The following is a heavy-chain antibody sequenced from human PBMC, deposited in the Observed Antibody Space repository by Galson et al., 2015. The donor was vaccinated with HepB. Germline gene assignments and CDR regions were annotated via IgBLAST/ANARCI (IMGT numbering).Heavy chain of an antibody. CDR2: ISGSGGST. Sequence: SLRLSCAASGFTFSSYAMSWVRQAPGKGLEWVSAISGSGGSTYYADSVKGRFTISRDNSKNTLYLQMNSLRAEDTAVYYCAKDPQRYILTGYPPWGYGYWGQGTLVTVSS. V-gene: IGHV3-23*01. D-gene: IGHD3-9*01. CDR1: GFTFSSYA. CDR3: AKDPQRYILTGYPPWGYGY. J-gene: IGHJ4*02.